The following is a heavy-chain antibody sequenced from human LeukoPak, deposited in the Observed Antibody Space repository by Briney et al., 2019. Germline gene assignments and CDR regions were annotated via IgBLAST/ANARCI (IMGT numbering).Heavy chain of an antibody. V-gene: IGHV3-30*18. CDR2: ISYDGSNK. D-gene: IGHD3-16*01. CDR3: AKTLWGPRSCPDY. Sequence: PGASLRLSCAASGFTFSSYGMHWVRQAPGKGLEWVAVISYDGSNKYYADSVKGRFTISRDNSKNTLYLQMNSLRAEDTAVYYCAKTLWGPRSCPDYWGQGTLVTVSS. J-gene: IGHJ4*02. CDR1: GFTFSSYG.